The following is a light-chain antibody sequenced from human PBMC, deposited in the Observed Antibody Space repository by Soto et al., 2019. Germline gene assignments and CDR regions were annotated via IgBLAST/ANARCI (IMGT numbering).Light chain of an antibody. V-gene: IGLV2-14*01. CDR3: SSYTSSSPLVV. J-gene: IGLJ2*01. Sequence: QSALTQPASVSGSPGQSITISCTGTSSDVGGYNYVSWYQQHPGKAPKLMIYDVSNRPSGVSNRFSGSKSGNTASLPISGVQAEDEADYYCSSYTSSSPLVVFGGGTKLTVL. CDR1: SSDVGGYNY. CDR2: DVS.